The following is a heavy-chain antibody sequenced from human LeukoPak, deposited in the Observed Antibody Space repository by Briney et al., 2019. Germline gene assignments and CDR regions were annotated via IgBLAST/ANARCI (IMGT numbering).Heavy chain of an antibody. Sequence: GGSLRLSCAASGFTFSSYAMSWVRQAPGKGLEWVSAISGSGGSTYYADSVKGRFTISRDNSKNTLYLQMNSLRAEDTAVYYCAESSAGYSSSPYYFDYWGQGTLVTVSS. J-gene: IGHJ4*02. CDR1: GFTFSSYA. CDR3: AESSAGYSSSPYYFDY. CDR2: ISGSGGST. D-gene: IGHD6-13*01. V-gene: IGHV3-23*01.